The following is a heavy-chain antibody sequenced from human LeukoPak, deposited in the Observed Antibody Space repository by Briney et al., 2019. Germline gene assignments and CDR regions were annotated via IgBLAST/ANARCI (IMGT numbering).Heavy chain of an antibody. V-gene: IGHV3-23*01. CDR3: AKVVYYYDSSSDYYYNYGMDV. Sequence: GGSLRLSCAASGFTFSSYAMSWVRQAPGKGLEWVPGISGGGSSTYYADSVKGRFTIARDNSKNTLYLQMNSLRAEDTAVYYCAKVVYYYDSSSDYYYNYGMDVWGRGTTVTVSS. CDR2: ISGGGSST. J-gene: IGHJ6*02. CDR1: GFTFSSYA. D-gene: IGHD3-22*01.